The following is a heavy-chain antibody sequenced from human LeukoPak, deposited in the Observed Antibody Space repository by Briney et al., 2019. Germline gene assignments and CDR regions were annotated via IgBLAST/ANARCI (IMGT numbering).Heavy chain of an antibody. CDR1: GYALSHLS. D-gene: IGHD1-1*01. CDR2: YDPEDDKI. J-gene: IGHJ4*02. CDR3: ATSRWELFLHPTGLHDY. Sequence: ASVKVSCKVSGYALSHLSMQWVRQAPGKGLEWMGGYDPEDDKIIFAQKFQGRVTMTEDTSTDTVYMELRSLRPDDTAVYYCATSRWELFLHPTGLHDYWGQGTLITVS. V-gene: IGHV1-24*01.